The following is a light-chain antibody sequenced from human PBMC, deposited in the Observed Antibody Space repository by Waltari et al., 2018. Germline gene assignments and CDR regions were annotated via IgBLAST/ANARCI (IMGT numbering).Light chain of an antibody. CDR3: SSYTSSSTLNWV. V-gene: IGLV2-14*01. CDR2: DVS. Sequence: QRRPGKAPKLMIYDVSKRPSGVSNRFSGTKSGNTASLTISGLQAEDEADYYCSSYTSSSTLNWVFGGGTTVTVL. J-gene: IGLJ3*02.